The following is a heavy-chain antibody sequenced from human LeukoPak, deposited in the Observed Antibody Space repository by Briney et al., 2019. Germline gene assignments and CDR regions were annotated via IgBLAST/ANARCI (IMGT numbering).Heavy chain of an antibody. V-gene: IGHV1-18*01. CDR3: ARVVRTNYYDSSGYYY. J-gene: IGHJ4*02. Sequence: RASVKVSCKASGYTFTSYGIRWVRQAPGQGLEWMGWISAYNGNTNYAQKLQGRVTMTTDTSTSTAYMELRSLRSDDTAVYYCARVVRTNYYDSSGYYYWGQGTLVTVSS. CDR1: GYTFTSYG. D-gene: IGHD3-22*01. CDR2: ISAYNGNT.